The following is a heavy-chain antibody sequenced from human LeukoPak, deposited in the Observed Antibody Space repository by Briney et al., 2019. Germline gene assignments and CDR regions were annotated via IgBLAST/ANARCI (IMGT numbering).Heavy chain of an antibody. CDR3: ARWPTMGGR. Sequence: GGSLRLSCAASGFPVSDNYMTWVREAPGKGLEWVSVIYNGGTTKYADSVKGRFIISRDNSRNMLYLQMNSLRVEDTAVYYCARWPTMGGRWGQGTLVTVSS. CDR1: GFPVSDNY. V-gene: IGHV3-66*01. CDR2: IYNGGTT. D-gene: IGHD3-16*01. J-gene: IGHJ4*02.